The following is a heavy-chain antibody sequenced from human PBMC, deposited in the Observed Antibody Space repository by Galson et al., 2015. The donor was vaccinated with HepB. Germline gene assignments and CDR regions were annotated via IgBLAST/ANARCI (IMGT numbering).Heavy chain of an antibody. D-gene: IGHD1-26*01. CDR3: ARISPSGSYYDADAFDI. CDR2: IIPIFGTA. J-gene: IGHJ3*02. V-gene: IGHV1-69*13. CDR1: GGTFSSYA. Sequence: SVKVSCKASGGTFSSYAISWVRQAPGQGLEWMGGIIPIFGTANYAQKFQGRVTITADESTSTAYVELSSLRSEDTAVYYCARISPSGSYYDADAFDIWGQGTMVTVSS.